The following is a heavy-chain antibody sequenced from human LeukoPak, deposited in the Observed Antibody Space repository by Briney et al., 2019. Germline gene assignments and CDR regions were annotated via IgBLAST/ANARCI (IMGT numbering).Heavy chain of an antibody. D-gene: IGHD4-17*01. V-gene: IGHV3-33*01. CDR1: GFIFSSHG. CDR3: ARETTVASEARFDS. CDR2: IWYDGSKK. Sequence: GGSLRLSCATSGFIFSSHGMHWVRQAPGKGLEWVAVIWYDGSKKYYADSVEGRFTISRDNSKNTLDLEMNSLRAEDTAVYYCARETTVASEARFDSWGQGTLVTVSS. J-gene: IGHJ4*02.